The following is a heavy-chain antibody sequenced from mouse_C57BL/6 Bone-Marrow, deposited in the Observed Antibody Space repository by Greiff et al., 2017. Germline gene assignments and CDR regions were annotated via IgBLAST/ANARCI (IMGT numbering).Heavy chain of an antibody. J-gene: IGHJ4*01. CDR3: ARRLMDY. Sequence: EVQLQESGPELVKPGASVKISCKASGYSFTGYYMNWVKQSPEKSLEWIGEINPSTGGTTYNQKFKAKATLTVDKSSSTAYMQLKSLTSEDSAVYYCARRLMDYWGQGTSVTVSS. CDR1: GYSFTGYY. V-gene: IGHV1-42*01. CDR2: INPSTGGT. D-gene: IGHD2-13*01.